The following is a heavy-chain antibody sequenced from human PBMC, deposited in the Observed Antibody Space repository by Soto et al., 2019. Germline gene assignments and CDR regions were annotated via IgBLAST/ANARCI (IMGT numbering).Heavy chain of an antibody. J-gene: IGHJ3*01. CDR3: ARPYSGGPNDPFDV. CDR1: GYSFTNYW. V-gene: IGHV5-51*01. Sequence: PGESLKISCKGSGYSFTNYWIGWVRQMPGKGLEWMGIIYPGDSHAIYSPSFQGQVTMSADKSISAAYLQWSSLKASDTAMYYCARPYSGGPNDPFDVWGQGTMVTVSS. CDR2: IYPGDSHA. D-gene: IGHD1-26*01.